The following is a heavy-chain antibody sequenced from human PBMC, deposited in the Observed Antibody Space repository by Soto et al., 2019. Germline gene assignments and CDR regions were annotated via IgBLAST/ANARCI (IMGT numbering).Heavy chain of an antibody. Sequence: QVLLVESGGGVVQPGRSLRLSCAASGFTFTSYCMHWVRQAPGKGLEWVAVISYDGSNKYFADSVQGRSIISRDNSKDMVYLEMNSLRTEDTAVYYCVKALSSSWPYYGMDVWGQGTTVTVSS. CDR3: VKALSSSWPYYGMDV. D-gene: IGHD6-13*01. V-gene: IGHV3-30*18. CDR2: ISYDGSNK. J-gene: IGHJ6*02. CDR1: GFTFTSYC.